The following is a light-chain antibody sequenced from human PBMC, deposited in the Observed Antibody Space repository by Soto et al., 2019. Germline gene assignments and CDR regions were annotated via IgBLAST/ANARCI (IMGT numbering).Light chain of an antibody. V-gene: IGLV2-14*01. CDR1: SSDVGGYKY. CDR3: SSYTSRSTVI. J-gene: IGLJ2*01. Sequence: QSALTQPACVSGSPGQSITISCTGTSSDVGGYKYVSWYQQHPGKAPKLMMFEVSNRPSGVSNRFSGSKSGNTASLTISGLQAEDEADYYCSSYTSRSTVIFGGGTKLTVL. CDR2: EVS.